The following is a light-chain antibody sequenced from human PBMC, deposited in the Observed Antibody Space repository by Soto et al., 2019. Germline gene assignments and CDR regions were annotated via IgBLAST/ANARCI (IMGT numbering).Light chain of an antibody. Sequence: DIQMTQSPSILSASVGDRVTITCRASQRIDTWLAWYQQKPGTAPKLLIYKATTLQSGVPSRFSGSGSGTEFTLAISSLEPDDFATYYCQQYATFSPWKFGQGTKV. J-gene: IGKJ1*01. CDR2: KAT. CDR3: QQYATFSPWK. V-gene: IGKV1-5*03. CDR1: QRIDTW.